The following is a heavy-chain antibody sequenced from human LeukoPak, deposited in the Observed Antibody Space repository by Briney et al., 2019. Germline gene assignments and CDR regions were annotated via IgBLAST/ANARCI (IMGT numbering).Heavy chain of an antibody. J-gene: IGHJ6*03. CDR2: INPNNGGT. D-gene: IGHD3-16*01. Sequence: ASVKVSCKASGYTFTGYYIHWVRQAPGQGLEWMGWINPNNGGTNYARGFQGRVTMTRDTSISTAYMELTGLTSDDTAVYYCAKEWGTGDYYYYMDVWGKGTTVTISS. V-gene: IGHV1-2*02. CDR1: GYTFTGYY. CDR3: AKEWGTGDYYYYMDV.